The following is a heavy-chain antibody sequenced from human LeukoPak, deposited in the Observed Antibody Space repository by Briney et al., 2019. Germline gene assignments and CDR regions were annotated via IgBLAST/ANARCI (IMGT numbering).Heavy chain of an antibody. CDR3: ARDHRQSEAVFDY. CDR2: ISSSSYYT. J-gene: IGHJ4*02. V-gene: IGHV3-11*06. CDR1: GFTFSDYD. D-gene: IGHD4-11*01. Sequence: GGSLRLSCAASGFTFSDYDMSWIRQAPGKGLEWVSYISSSSYYTNYADSVKGRFTISRDSAKNSLYLQMNTLSADVTAVYYCARDHRQSEAVFDYWGQGTLVTVSS.